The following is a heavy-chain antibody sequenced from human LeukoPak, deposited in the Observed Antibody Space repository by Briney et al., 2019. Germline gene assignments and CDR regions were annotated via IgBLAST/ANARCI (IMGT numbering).Heavy chain of an antibody. CDR2: IYYSGST. CDR1: GGSISSSSYY. J-gene: IGHJ4*02. Sequence: PSETLSLTCTVSGGSISSSSYYWGWIRQPPGKGLEWIGSIYYSGSTYYNPSLKSRVTISVDTSKNQFSLKLSSVTAADTAVYYCASRGYCSSTSCYRGRDYFDYWGQGTLVTVSS. D-gene: IGHD2-2*01. CDR3: ASRGYCSSTSCYRGRDYFDY. V-gene: IGHV4-39*01.